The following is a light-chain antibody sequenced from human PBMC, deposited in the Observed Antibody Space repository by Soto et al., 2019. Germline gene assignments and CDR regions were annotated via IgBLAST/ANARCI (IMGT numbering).Light chain of an antibody. CDR3: QQRSNWPPLT. V-gene: IGKV3-11*01. Sequence: EIVLTQSPATLSLSPGERATLSCRVSQSVSSYLAWYQQKPGQAPRLLISDASNRATGIPARFSGSGSGTDFTLTISSLEPEDFAVYYCQQRSNWPPLTFGGGTKVEIK. CDR1: QSVSSY. J-gene: IGKJ4*01. CDR2: DAS.